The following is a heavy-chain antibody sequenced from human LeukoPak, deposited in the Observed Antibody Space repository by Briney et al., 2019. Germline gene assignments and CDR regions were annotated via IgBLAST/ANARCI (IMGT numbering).Heavy chain of an antibody. J-gene: IGHJ4*02. CDR1: GGSISSSSYY. CDR2: IYYSGST. CDR3: ARHSSGWEGSALWFGELLSGDY. V-gene: IGHV4-39*01. D-gene: IGHD3-10*01. Sequence: SETLSLTCTVSGGSISSSSYYWGWIRQPPGKGLEWIGSIYYSGSTYYNPSLKSRVTISVDTSKNQFSLKLSSVTAADTAVYYCARHSSGWEGSALWFGELLSGDYWGQGTLVTVSS.